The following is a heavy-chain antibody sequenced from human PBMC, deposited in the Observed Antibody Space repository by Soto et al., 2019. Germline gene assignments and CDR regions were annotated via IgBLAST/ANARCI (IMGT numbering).Heavy chain of an antibody. CDR2: IKPDGSAT. Sequence: EVQLVESGGDLVQPGGSLRLSCRTSDFTLGNYWMNWARQAPGKGLEWVANIKPDGSATNYVDSVKGRFTISRDNVRNSVPLQMNSLRVEDTAVYFCFGGNGGPQWGQGTLVTVSS. V-gene: IGHV3-7*03. CDR3: FGGNGGPQ. CDR1: DFTLGNYW. D-gene: IGHD3-16*01. J-gene: IGHJ4*02.